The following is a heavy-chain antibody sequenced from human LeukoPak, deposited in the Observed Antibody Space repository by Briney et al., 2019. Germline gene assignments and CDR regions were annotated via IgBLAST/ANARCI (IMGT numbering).Heavy chain of an antibody. V-gene: IGHV3-23*01. CDR2: ISGSGGST. J-gene: IGHJ1*01. CDR3: ASHSSGWYEEYFQH. D-gene: IGHD6-19*01. Sequence: GGSLRLSCAASGFTFSSYVMSWVRQAPGKGLEWVSAISGSGGSTYYADSVKGRFTISRDNSKNTLYLQMNSLRAEDTAVYYCASHSSGWYEEYFQHWGQGTLVTVSS. CDR1: GFTFSSYV.